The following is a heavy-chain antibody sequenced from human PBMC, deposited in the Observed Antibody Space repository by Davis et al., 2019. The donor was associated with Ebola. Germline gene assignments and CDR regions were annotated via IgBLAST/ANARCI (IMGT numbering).Heavy chain of an antibody. CDR1: GGSIISSSYY. Sequence: MPSETLSLTCTVSGGSIISSSYYWGWIRQPPGKGREWIGSIYYSGSTYYNLSLKSRVTISVDTSKNQFSLKLSSVTAADTAVYYCARALSYLPGGYWGQGTLVTVSS. CDR3: ARALSYLPGGY. CDR2: IYYSGST. D-gene: IGHD3-10*01. V-gene: IGHV4-39*07. J-gene: IGHJ4*02.